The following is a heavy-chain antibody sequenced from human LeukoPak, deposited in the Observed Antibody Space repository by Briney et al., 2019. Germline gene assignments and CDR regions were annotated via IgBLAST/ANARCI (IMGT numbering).Heavy chain of an antibody. CDR3: ASHYSSGWYLIDY. CDR2: IIPILGIA. D-gene: IGHD6-19*01. Sequence: GSSVKVSCKASGGTFSSYAISWVRQAPGQGLEWMGRIIPILGIANYAQKFQGRVTITADKSTSTAYMELSSLRSEDTAVYYCASHYSSGWYLIDYWGQGTLVTVSS. J-gene: IGHJ4*02. V-gene: IGHV1-69*04. CDR1: GGTFSSYA.